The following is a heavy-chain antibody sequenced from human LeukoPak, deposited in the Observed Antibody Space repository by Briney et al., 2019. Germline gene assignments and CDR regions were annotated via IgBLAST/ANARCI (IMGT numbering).Heavy chain of an antibody. CDR1: GFTVSSSY. J-gene: IGHJ4*02. Sequence: GGSLRLSCAASGFTVSSSYMSWVRQAPGKGLEWVSVFYSGGSTFYADSVRGRFTISRDNSKSTLYLQMNSLRAEDTALYYCARGRDGTGSYFDYWGQGTLVTVSS. V-gene: IGHV3-53*01. D-gene: IGHD3/OR15-3a*01. CDR2: FYSGGST. CDR3: ARGRDGTGSYFDY.